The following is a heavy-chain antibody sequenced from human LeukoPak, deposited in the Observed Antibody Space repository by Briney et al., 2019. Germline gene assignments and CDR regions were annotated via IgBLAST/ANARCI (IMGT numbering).Heavy chain of an antibody. D-gene: IGHD6-19*01. CDR3: ARQSISGWRNFDY. CDR2: IYYSGST. J-gene: IGHJ4*02. CDR1: GGSISGYS. V-gene: IGHV4-59*08. Sequence: PSETLSLTCTVSGGSISGYSWSWIRQPPGKGLEWIGYIYYSGSTDPNPSLKSRVTISVDTSKNQFSLKLSSVTAADTAVYYCARQSISGWRNFDYWGQGSLVTVSS.